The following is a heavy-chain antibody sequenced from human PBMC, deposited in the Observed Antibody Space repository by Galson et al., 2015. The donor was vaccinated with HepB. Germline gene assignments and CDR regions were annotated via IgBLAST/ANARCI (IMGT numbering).Heavy chain of an antibody. CDR2: ISWNSGSI. CDR3: AKGRYSSSWYLDYFDY. CDR1: GFTFDDYA. Sequence: SLRLSCAASGFTFDDYAMHWVRQAPGKGLEWVSGISWNSGSIGYADSVKGRFTISRDNAKNSLYLQMNSLRAEDTALYYCAKGRYSSSWYLDYFDYWGQGTLVTVSS. J-gene: IGHJ4*02. D-gene: IGHD6-13*01. V-gene: IGHV3-9*01.